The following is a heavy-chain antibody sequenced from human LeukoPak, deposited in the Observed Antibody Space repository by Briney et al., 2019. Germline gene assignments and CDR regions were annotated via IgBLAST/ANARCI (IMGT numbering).Heavy chain of an antibody. CDR2: IYYSGST. D-gene: IGHD3-10*01. CDR1: GGSISSYY. CDR3: ARTFITMVRGEDWFDP. V-gene: IGHV4-59*01. Sequence: SESLSLTCTVSGGSISSYYWSWIRQPPGKGLEWIGYIYYSGSTNYNPSLKSRVTISVDTSKNQFSLKLSSVTAADTAVYYCARTFITMVRGEDWFDPWGQGTLVTVSS. J-gene: IGHJ5*02.